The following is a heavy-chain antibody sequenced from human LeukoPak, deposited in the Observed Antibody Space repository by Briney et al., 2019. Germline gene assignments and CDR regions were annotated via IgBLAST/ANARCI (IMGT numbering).Heavy chain of an antibody. CDR1: GVYIRSYY. CDR3: ARATGVVTAIDY. CDR2: IYYSGST. Sequence: SETLFLTCTVSGVYIRSYYWSWIRQPPGKGLEWIGYIYYSGSTNYNPSLKSRVTISVDTSKNQCALKLSSVTAADTAVYYCARATGVVTAIDYWGQGTLVTVSS. D-gene: IGHD2-21*02. V-gene: IGHV4-59*01. J-gene: IGHJ4*02.